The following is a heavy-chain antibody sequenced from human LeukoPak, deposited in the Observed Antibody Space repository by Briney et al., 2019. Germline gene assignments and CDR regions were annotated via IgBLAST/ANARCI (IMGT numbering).Heavy chain of an antibody. J-gene: IGHJ4*02. V-gene: IGHV4-34*01. CDR2: INHSGST. D-gene: IGHD5-18*01. CDR1: GGSFSGYY. CDR3: AMRGYSYGPIDY. Sequence: SETLSLTCAVYGGSFSGYYWSWIRRPPGKGLEWIGEINHSGSTNYNPSLKSRVTISVDTSKNQFSLKLSSVTAADTAVYYCAMRGYSYGPIDYWGQGTLVTVSS.